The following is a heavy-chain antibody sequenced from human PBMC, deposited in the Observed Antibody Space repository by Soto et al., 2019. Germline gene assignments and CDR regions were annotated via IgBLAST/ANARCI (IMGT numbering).Heavy chain of an antibody. Sequence: ASVKVSCKASGYTFTGYYMHWVRQAPGQGLEWMGWINPNSGGTNYAQKFQGRVTMTRDTSISTAYMELSRLRSDDTAVYYCARERDVDTAMVGNWLDPWGQGTLVTVPQ. CDR1: GYTFTGYY. CDR2: INPNSGGT. D-gene: IGHD5-18*01. V-gene: IGHV1-2*02. J-gene: IGHJ5*02. CDR3: ARERDVDTAMVGNWLDP.